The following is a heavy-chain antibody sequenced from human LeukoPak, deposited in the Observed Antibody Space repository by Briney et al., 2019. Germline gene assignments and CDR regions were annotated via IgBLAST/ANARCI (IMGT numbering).Heavy chain of an antibody. CDR1: GGSISSSSYY. D-gene: IGHD2-21*02. CDR2: IYYSGST. CDR3: ARRVVVTARAPFDY. J-gene: IGHJ4*02. Sequence: PSETLSLTCTVSGGSISSSSYYWGWIRQPPGKGLEWIGSIYYSGSTYYNPSLKSRVTISVDTSKNQFSLKLSSVTAADTAVYYCARRVVVTARAPFDYWGQGTLVTVSS. V-gene: IGHV4-39*07.